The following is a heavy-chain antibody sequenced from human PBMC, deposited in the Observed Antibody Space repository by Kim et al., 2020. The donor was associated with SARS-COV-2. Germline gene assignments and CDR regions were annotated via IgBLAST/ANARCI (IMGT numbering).Heavy chain of an antibody. Sequence: YAQKFQGRGTMTRDTSTSTVYMELSSLRSEDTAVYYCARSVVVVAAQPDYWGQGTLVTVSS. D-gene: IGHD2-15*01. J-gene: IGHJ4*02. CDR3: ARSVVVVAAQPDY. V-gene: IGHV1-46*01.